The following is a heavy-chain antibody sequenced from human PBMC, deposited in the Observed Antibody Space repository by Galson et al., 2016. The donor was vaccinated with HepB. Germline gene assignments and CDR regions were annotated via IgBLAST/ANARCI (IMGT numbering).Heavy chain of an antibody. Sequence: SLRLSCAASGFSFSSYGMHWVRQAPGKGLEWVSVISYDGTKQYFAASVKGRFTIPRDNSQNALYLEINSLKAEDTAVYYCARDLRAAAGRTFYYYYYYMDVWGKGTTVTVSS. D-gene: IGHD6-13*01. V-gene: IGHV3-30*03. CDR1: GFSFSSYG. CDR3: ARDLRAAAGRTFYYYYYYMDV. J-gene: IGHJ6*03. CDR2: ISYDGTKQ.